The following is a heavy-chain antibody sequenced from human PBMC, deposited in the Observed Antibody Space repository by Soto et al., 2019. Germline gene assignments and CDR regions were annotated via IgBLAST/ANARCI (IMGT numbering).Heavy chain of an antibody. CDR3: ARDAPGVAPY. CDR2: INYRGST. J-gene: IGHJ4*02. V-gene: IGHV4-31*03. CDR1: GGSINSGDSY. D-gene: IGHD2-2*01. Sequence: QVQLQESGPGLVRPSQTLSLICTVSGGSINSGDSYWNWIRQHPEKGLEWIGNINYRGSTFYNPSLKSRIIISVDTSKNQFSLKWSSVTAADTAVYFCARDAPGVAPYWGQGTLVTVSS.